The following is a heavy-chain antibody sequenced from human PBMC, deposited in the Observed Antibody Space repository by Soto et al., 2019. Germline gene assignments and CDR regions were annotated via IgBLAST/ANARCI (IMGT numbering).Heavy chain of an antibody. D-gene: IGHD3-22*01. V-gene: IGHV4-31*03. J-gene: IGHJ4*01. CDR1: GGSISSGGYY. CDR2: IYYGGST. CDR3: ARGGYYYENSGQNAYDY. Sequence: SETLSLTCTVSGGSISSGGYYWSWIRQHPGKGLEWIGYIYYGGSTYYNPSLKSRATISGDTSKNQFSLKLSSATAADTAVYYCARGGYYYENSGQNAYDYWGQGIPVTVSS.